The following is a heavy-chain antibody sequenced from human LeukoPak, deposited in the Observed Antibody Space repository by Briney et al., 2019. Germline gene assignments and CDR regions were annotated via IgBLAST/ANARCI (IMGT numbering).Heavy chain of an antibody. Sequence: ASVKVSCKASGGTFSSYAISWVRQAPGQGLEWMGGIIPIFGTANYAQKFQGRVTITTDESTSTAYMELSSLRSEDTAVYYCARDRGLGYCGGDCQYRAPRERAFDIWGQGTMVTVSS. V-gene: IGHV1-69*05. D-gene: IGHD2-21*01. J-gene: IGHJ3*02. CDR1: GGTFSSYA. CDR3: ARDRGLGYCGGDCQYRAPRERAFDI. CDR2: IIPIFGTA.